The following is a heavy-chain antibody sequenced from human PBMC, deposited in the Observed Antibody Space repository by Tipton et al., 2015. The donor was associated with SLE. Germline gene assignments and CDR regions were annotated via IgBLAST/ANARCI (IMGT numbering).Heavy chain of an antibody. J-gene: IGHJ6*02. D-gene: IGHD2-15*01. CDR1: GDSISSYY. Sequence: TLSLTCSVSGDSISSYYWSWIRQPPGKGLEWIGYIYDTGSPKYNPSLKSRVTISVDTSNNQFSLRLSSVTAADTAVYYCARSRWWSYFYYGMDVWGQGTTVTVSS. CDR3: ARSRWWSYFYYGMDV. CDR2: IYDTGSP. V-gene: IGHV4-59*01.